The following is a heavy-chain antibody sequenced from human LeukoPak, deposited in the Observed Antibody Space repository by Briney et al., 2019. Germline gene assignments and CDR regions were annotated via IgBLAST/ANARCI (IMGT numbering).Heavy chain of an antibody. Sequence: ASVKVSWKASGYTFTSYYMQWVRQAPRQWLEWMGIINPSGGSTSYAQKFQGRVTMTRDTSTSTVYMELSSLRSEDTAVYYCGRVKNGYWGQGTLVTVSS. CDR2: INPSGGST. D-gene: IGHD2-8*01. CDR3: GRVKNGY. CDR1: GYTFTSYY. J-gene: IGHJ4*02. V-gene: IGHV1-46*03.